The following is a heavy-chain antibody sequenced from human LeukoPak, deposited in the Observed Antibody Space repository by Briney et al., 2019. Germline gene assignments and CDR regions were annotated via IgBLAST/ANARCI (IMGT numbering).Heavy chain of an antibody. CDR2: IYFSGNT. D-gene: IGHD3-22*01. CDR1: GVSISETSCY. V-gene: IGHV4-39*01. J-gene: IGHJ4*02. Sequence: SETLSLTCTVSGVSISETSCYWGWIRQSPGKGLEWIGSIYFSGNTYYNPSLKSRVTISVDTSRNQFSLKLNSVSAADTAVYYCARGPWDYYDSSGYYGGTFDYWGQGTLVTVSS. CDR3: ARGPWDYYDSSGYYGGTFDY.